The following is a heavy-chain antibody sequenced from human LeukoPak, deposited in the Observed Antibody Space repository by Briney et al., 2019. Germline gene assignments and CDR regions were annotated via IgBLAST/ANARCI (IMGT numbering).Heavy chain of an antibody. V-gene: IGHV3-23*01. CDR1: GFTFSTTA. J-gene: IGHJ4*02. CDR3: AKNVLRWAFYY. D-gene: IGHD3-16*01. CDR2: FGGTGDI. Sequence: PGGSLRLSCAASGFTFSTTAMAWVRQAPGKGLELVSGFGGTGDIHYADSVRGRFTISRDNSKGILYLQMDSLRAEDTAVYYCAKNVLRWAFYYWGQGTLVTVSS.